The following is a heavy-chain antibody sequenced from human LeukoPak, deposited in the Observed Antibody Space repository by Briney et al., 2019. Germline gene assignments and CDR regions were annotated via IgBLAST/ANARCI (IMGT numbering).Heavy chain of an antibody. V-gene: IGHV1-2*02. CDR1: GYTFTGYY. D-gene: IGHD5-12*01. J-gene: IGHJ4*02. CDR2: INPSSGGT. Sequence: VASVKVSCKASGYTFTGYYMHWVRQAPGQGLEWMGWINPSSGGTNYAQKFQGRVTMTRDTSISTAYMELSRLRSDDTAVYYCARPRLGGYDLYYWGQGTLVTVSS. CDR3: ARPRLGGYDLYY.